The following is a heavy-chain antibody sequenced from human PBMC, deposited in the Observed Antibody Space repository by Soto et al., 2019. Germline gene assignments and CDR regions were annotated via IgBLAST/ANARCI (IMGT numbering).Heavy chain of an antibody. Sequence: LSLTCTVSGGSVSSGDYYWSWIRQPPGKGLEWIGYIYYSGNTNYNPSLKSRVIISVDTSKNLFSLKLTSVTAADTAVYYCARIPVDTSMIYWLDPWGQGTLVTVSP. J-gene: IGHJ5*02. D-gene: IGHD5-18*01. CDR1: GGSVSSGDYY. CDR2: IYYSGNT. CDR3: ARIPVDTSMIYWLDP. V-gene: IGHV4-61*08.